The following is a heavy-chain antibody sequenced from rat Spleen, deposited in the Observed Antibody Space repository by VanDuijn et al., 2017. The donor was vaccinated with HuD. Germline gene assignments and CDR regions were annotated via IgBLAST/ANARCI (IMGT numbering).Heavy chain of an antibody. D-gene: IGHD4-3*01. J-gene: IGHJ2*01. CDR3: AKDMISRGTGFDY. V-gene: IGHV5S13*01. CDR1: GFTYSNYV. CDR2: ISTGGGNN. Sequence: EVQLVESGGGLVQPGRSLKLSCAASGFTYSNYVMAWVRQAPTKGLEWVASISTGGGNNYYPDSVKGRFTISWNNAKNTLYLQRDSLRPEDTATYYCAKDMISRGTGFDYWGQGVMVTVSS.